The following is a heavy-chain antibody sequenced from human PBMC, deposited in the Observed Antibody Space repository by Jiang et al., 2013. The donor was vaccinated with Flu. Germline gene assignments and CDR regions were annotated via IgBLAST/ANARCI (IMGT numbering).Heavy chain of an antibody. CDR1: TFSSYA. V-gene: IGHV3-23*01. CDR2: ISGSGGST. Sequence: TFSSYAMSWVRQAPGKGLEWVSAISGSGGSTYYADSVKGRFTISRDNSKNTLYLQMNSLRAEDTAVYYCAKDLGARWLQFNWFDPWGQGTLVTVSS. CDR3: AKDLGARWLQFNWFDP. J-gene: IGHJ5*02. D-gene: IGHD5-24*01.